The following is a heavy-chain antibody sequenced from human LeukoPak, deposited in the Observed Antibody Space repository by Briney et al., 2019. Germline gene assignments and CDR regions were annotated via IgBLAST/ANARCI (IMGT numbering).Heavy chain of an antibody. CDR3: AKETGIAAAGTFY. V-gene: IGHV3-30-3*01. J-gene: IGHJ4*02. CDR2: ISWDGNNQ. Sequence: GGSLRLSCAASGFTLSNFAMHWVRQAPGKGLEWVAVISWDGNNQYYADSVKGRFTISRDNSKNTLYLQMNSLRAEDTAVYYCAKETGIAAAGTFYWGEGTLVTVSS. CDR1: GFTLSNFA. D-gene: IGHD6-13*01.